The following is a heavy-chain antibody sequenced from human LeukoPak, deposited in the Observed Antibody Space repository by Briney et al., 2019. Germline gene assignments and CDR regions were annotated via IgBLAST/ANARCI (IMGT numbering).Heavy chain of an antibody. J-gene: IGHJ5*02. D-gene: IGHD3-10*01. V-gene: IGHV4-31*03. CDR3: ARYPAYLTGSLGP. Sequence: SQILSLTCTVSGGSISSGGYYWSWIRQHPGKGLEWIGYIYYSGSTYYNPSLKSRVTISVDTSKNQFSLKLSSVTAADTAVYYCARYPAYLTGSLGPWGQGTLVTVSS. CDR1: GGSISSGGYY. CDR2: IYYSGST.